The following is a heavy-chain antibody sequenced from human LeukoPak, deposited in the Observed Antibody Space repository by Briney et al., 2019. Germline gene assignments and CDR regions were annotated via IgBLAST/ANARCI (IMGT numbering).Heavy chain of an antibody. J-gene: IGHJ6*03. CDR2: ITSGGFV. CDR3: ARGGFNMVRGVIIPSNSYYYYMDI. Sequence: GESLRLSRAVSGFTFSAYSMDWVRQAPGKGLEWVSSITSGGFVYFAASLKGRFTISRDNAKSSLYLQMNSLRAEDTAVYYCARGGFNMVRGVIIPSNSYYYYMDIWGKGTTVTVSS. D-gene: IGHD3-10*01. V-gene: IGHV3-21*01. CDR1: GFTFSAYS.